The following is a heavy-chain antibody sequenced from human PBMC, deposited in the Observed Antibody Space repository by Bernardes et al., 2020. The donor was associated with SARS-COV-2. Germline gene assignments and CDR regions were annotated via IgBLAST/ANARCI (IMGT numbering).Heavy chain of an antibody. V-gene: IGHV3-66*02. CDR1: GFTVSNNY. Sequence: GGSLRLSRAASGFTVSNNYMSWVRQAPGKGLEWVSVIYRDGSTYYADSVKGRFTISRDNSKNTLYLQMNSLRAEDTAVYYCARTAPTIAAAGYYYYYYGMDVCGPGATVNVSS. CDR3: ARTAPTIAAAGYYYYYYGMDV. J-gene: IGHJ6*01. CDR2: IYRDGST. D-gene: IGHD6-13*01.